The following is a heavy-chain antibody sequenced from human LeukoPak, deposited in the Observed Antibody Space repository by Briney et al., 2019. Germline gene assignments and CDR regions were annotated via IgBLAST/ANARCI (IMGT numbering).Heavy chain of an antibody. CDR1: GFTFDDYA. Sequence: GRSLRLSCAASGFTFDDYAMHWVRQAPGKGLEWVSGISWNSGSIGYADSVKGRFTISRDNAKNSLYLQMNSLRAEDTAVYYCASAESPGDWGQGTLVTVSS. CDR3: ASAESPGD. CDR2: ISWNSGSI. D-gene: IGHD3-10*01. J-gene: IGHJ4*02. V-gene: IGHV3-9*01.